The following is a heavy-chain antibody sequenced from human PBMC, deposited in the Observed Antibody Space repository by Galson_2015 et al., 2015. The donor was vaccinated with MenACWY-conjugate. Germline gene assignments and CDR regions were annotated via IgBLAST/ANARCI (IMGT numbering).Heavy chain of an antibody. CDR1: GYTFRNYW. CDR2: ITPGDGNN. V-gene: IGHV5-51*03. J-gene: IGHJ4*02. Sequence: QSGAEVKKPGESLTISCKASGYTFRNYWVGWVRQMPGKGLEWMGIITPGDGNNLITPPFQGQVTISADMSINPAYLHWSSLKASDSAIYYCASRPVGTILYWGQGTLVTVSS. CDR3: ASRPVGTILY. D-gene: IGHD3-3*01.